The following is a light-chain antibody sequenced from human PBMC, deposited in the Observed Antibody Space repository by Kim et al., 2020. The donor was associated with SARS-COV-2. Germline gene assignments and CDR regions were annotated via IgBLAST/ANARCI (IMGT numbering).Light chain of an antibody. CDR1: KFNIGDNY. Sequence: GQKVSIYCSGSKFNIGDNYVSWYQQFPGTAPKLLIYANERRPSGIPDRFSGFKSGTSATLTITGLQTGDEADYYCGAWDTSLSVGLFGGGTQLTVL. CDR3: GAWDTSLSVGL. CDR2: ANE. J-gene: IGLJ3*02. V-gene: IGLV1-51*01.